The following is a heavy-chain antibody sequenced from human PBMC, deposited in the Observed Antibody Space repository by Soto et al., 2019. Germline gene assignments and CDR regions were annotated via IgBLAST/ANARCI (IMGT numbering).Heavy chain of an antibody. CDR3: AREDSIIIPAVSDF. V-gene: IGHV3-21*01. D-gene: IGHD2-2*01. CDR1: GFAFNNYG. Sequence: WGSLRLSCTVSGFAFNNYGISCFRQSPGKGLEWVSSISKSDYTYYSDSVKGRFAISRDNAKSSVSLQMNTLRVEDTAVYYCAREDSIIIPAVSDFWGQGTLVTVSS. J-gene: IGHJ4*02. CDR2: ISKSDYT.